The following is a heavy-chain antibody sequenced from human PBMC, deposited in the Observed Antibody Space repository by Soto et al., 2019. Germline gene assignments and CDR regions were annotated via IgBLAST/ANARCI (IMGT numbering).Heavy chain of an antibody. V-gene: IGHV3-43*01. Sequence: PGGSLRLSCAASGFTFDDYTMHRVRQAPGKGLEWVSLISWDGGSTYYADSVKGRFTISRDNSKNSLYLQMNSLRTEDTALYYCAKGRYGATGGRYYYYGMDVWGQGTKVTVSS. CDR2: ISWDGGST. CDR1: GFTFDDYT. J-gene: IGHJ6*02. D-gene: IGHD4-17*01. CDR3: AKGRYGATGGRYYYYGMDV.